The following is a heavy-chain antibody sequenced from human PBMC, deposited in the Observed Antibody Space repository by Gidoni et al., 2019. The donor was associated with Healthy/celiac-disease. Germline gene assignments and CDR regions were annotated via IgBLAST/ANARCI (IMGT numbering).Heavy chain of an antibody. D-gene: IGHD6-19*01. J-gene: IGHJ4*02. CDR1: GFTFSRYG. Sequence: QVQLVESGGGVVQPGRSLRLSCAASGFTFSRYGMHWVRQAPGKGLGWVAVIWYDGSNKYYADSVKGRFTISRDNSKNTLYLQMNSLRAEDTAVYYCARDTQAVAGFDYWGQGTLVTVSS. CDR3: ARDTQAVAGFDY. CDR2: IWYDGSNK. V-gene: IGHV3-33*01.